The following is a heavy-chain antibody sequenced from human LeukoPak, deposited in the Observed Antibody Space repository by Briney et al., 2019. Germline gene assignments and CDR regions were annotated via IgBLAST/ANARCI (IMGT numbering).Heavy chain of an antibody. D-gene: IGHD2-15*01. CDR3: ARDLLRYCSGGSCYYFDY. CDR1: GFTFSSYG. V-gene: IGHV3-30*03. CDR2: ISYDGSNK. Sequence: GGSLRLSCAASGFTFSSYGMHWVRQAPGKGLEWVAVISYDGSNKYYADSVKGRFTISRDNSKNTLYLQMNSLRAEDTAVYYCARDLLRYCSGGSCYYFDYWGQGTLVTVSS. J-gene: IGHJ4*02.